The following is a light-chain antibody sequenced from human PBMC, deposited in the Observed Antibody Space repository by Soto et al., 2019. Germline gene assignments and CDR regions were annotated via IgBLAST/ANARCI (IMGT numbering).Light chain of an antibody. V-gene: IGKV2-28*01. CDR1: QSLLHTNGYNY. J-gene: IGKJ5*01. Sequence: DIVMTQSPLSLPVTPGEPASISCKSSQSLLHTNGYNYLDWYLQKPGQSPQLLISLNSNRASGVHDRFDGRGLRTHFALKISRVEPEDVGVYFCMQALQTPRTFGRVPRLEIK. CDR3: MQALQTPRT. CDR2: LNS.